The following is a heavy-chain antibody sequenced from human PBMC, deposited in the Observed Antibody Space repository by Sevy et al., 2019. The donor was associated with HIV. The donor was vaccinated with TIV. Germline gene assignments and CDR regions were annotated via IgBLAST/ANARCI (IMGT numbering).Heavy chain of an antibody. D-gene: IGHD3-22*01. V-gene: IGHV4-31*03. CDR1: GGSISSGGYY. J-gene: IGHJ4*02. CDR3: ARGSYYDSSGYDAFDH. Sequence: SETLSLTCTVSGGSISSGGYYWSWLRQHPGKGLEWIGYIYYSGSTYYNPSLKSRVTISVDTSKNQFSLKLSSVAAAETAVYYGARGSYYDSSGYDAFDHWGQGTLVTVSS. CDR2: IYYSGST.